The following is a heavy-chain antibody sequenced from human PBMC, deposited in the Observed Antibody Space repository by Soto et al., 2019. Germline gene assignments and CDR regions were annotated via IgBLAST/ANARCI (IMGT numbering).Heavy chain of an antibody. CDR1: GFTCSSYW. CDR3: AKERVSSGAKSFFDY. D-gene: IGHD6-19*01. V-gene: IGHV3-7*01. J-gene: IGHJ4*02. Sequence: GGSLRLSCAVSGFTCSSYWMSWFRQSPGKGLEWVANIKEDGNERYYADSVEGRFTISRDNARNSLFLQMSSLRVEDTAVYYCAKERVSSGAKSFFDYWGQGALVTSPQ. CDR2: IKEDGNER.